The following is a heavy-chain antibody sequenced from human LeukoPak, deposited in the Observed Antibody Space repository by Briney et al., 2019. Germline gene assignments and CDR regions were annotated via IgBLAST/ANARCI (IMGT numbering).Heavy chain of an antibody. D-gene: IGHD2-15*01. Sequence: QPGGSLRLSCAASGFTFSSYGMHWVRQAPGKGLEWVAFIRYDGSNKYYADSVKGRFTISRDNSKNTLYLQMNSLRAEDTAVYYCAKVGQYCSGGSCYRAFDYWGQGTLVTVSS. CDR3: AKVGQYCSGGSCYRAFDY. CDR1: GFTFSSYG. CDR2: IRYDGSNK. J-gene: IGHJ4*02. V-gene: IGHV3-30*02.